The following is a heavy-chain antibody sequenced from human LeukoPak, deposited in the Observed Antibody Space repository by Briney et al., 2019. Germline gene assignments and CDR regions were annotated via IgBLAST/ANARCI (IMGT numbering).Heavy chain of an antibody. Sequence: PGGSLRLSCAASGFTFSSYGMSWVRQAPGKGLEWVSTISGSGGSTYYADSVRGRFTISRDNSKNTLYLQMNSLRAEDTAVYYCAKTYVWYYFDYWGQGILVTVSP. J-gene: IGHJ4*02. CDR2: ISGSGGST. D-gene: IGHD3-16*01. CDR1: GFTFSSYG. CDR3: AKTYVWYYFDY. V-gene: IGHV3-23*01.